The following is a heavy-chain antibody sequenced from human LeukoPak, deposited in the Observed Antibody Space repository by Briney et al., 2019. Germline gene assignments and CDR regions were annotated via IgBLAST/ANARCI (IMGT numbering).Heavy chain of an antibody. J-gene: IGHJ6*03. Sequence: NPSETLSLTCTVSGGSISSYYWSWIRQPPGKGLEWIGYIYYSGSTNYNPSLKSRVTISVDTSKNQFSLKLSSVTAADTAVYYCARNRVVYASYYYYMDVWGKGTTVTVSS. CDR1: GGSISSYY. CDR2: IYYSGST. CDR3: ARNRVVYASYYYYMDV. D-gene: IGHD2-8*02. V-gene: IGHV4-59*12.